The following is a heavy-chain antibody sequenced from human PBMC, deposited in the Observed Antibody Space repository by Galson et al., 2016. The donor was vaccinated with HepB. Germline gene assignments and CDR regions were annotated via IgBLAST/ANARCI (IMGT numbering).Heavy chain of an antibody. J-gene: IGHJ4*02. CDR1: AGSIGTYY. D-gene: IGHD3-3*01. CDR2: IYYTGST. V-gene: IGHV4-59*08. Sequence: SETLSLTCSVSAGSIGTYYWSWIRQSPGKGLEWIGCIYYTGSTDYNPSLESRVTISVDTSKNQFSLKLSSVTAADTAVYYCARAYYDIWSGSQRDFFDHWGQGTLVTVSS. CDR3: ARAYYDIWSGSQRDFFDH.